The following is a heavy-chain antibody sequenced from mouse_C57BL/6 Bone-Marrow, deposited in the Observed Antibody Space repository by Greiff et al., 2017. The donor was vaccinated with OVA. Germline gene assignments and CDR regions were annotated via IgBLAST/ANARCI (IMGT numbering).Heavy chain of an antibody. V-gene: IGHV7-1*01. CDR2: SRNKANDYTT. CDR1: GFTFSDFY. CDR3: ARVYSNYDYYAMDY. D-gene: IGHD2-5*01. Sequence: EVQGVESGGGLVQSGRSLRLSCATSGFTFSDFYMEWVRQAPGKGLEWIAASRNKANDYTTEYSASVKGRFIVSRDTSQSILYLQMNALRAEDTAIYYCARVYSNYDYYAMDYWGQGTSVTVSS. J-gene: IGHJ4*01.